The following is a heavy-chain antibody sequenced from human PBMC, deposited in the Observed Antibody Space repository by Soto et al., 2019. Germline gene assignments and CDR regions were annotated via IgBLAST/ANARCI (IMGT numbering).Heavy chain of an antibody. CDR3: ARGNYDILTGTNWFDP. CDR1: GYTFTSYD. V-gene: IGHV1-8*01. Sequence: ASVKVSCKASGYTFTSYDINWVRQATGQGLEWMGWMNPNSGNTGYAQKFQGRVTMTRNTSISTAYMELSSLRSEDTAVYYCARGNYDILTGTNWFDPWGQGTLVXVSS. J-gene: IGHJ5*02. D-gene: IGHD3-9*01. CDR2: MNPNSGNT.